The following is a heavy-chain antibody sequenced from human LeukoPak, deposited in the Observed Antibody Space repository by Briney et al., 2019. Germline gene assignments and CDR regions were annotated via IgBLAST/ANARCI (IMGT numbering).Heavy chain of an antibody. CDR3: AKDRKIRGYSGFPDAFDI. CDR1: GFTFSSYA. J-gene: IGHJ3*02. Sequence: GGSLILSCAAPGFTFSSYAMSWVRQAPGKGLEGVSAISGSGGSTYYADSVKGRFTISRDNSKNTLYLQMNSLRAEDTAVYYCAKDRKIRGYSGFPDAFDIWGQGTMVTVSS. CDR2: ISGSGGST. V-gene: IGHV3-23*01. D-gene: IGHD5-12*01.